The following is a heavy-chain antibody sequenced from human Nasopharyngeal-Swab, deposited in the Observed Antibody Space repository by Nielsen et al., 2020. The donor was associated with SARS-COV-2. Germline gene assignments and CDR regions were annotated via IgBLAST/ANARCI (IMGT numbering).Heavy chain of an antibody. CDR3: ARGIYDSSGYYSIGDYFDY. V-gene: IGHV7-4-1*02. J-gene: IGHJ4*02. D-gene: IGHD3-22*01. CDR1: GYTFTSYA. Sequence: ASVKVSCKASGYTFTSYAMNWVRQAPGQGLEWMGWINTNTGNPTYAQGFTGRFVFSLDTSVSTAYLQISSLKAEDTAVYCCARGIYDSSGYYSIGDYFDYWGQGTLVTVSS. CDR2: INTNTGNP.